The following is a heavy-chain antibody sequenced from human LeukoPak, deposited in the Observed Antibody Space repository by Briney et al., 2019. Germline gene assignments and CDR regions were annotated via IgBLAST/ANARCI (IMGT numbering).Heavy chain of an antibody. CDR3: ASPRLLLWFGELLF. Sequence: GSLRLSCAASGFTFSSYGMHWVRQAPGKGLEWVAVISYDGSNKYYADSVKGRFTISRDNSKNTLYLQMNSLRAEDTAVYYCASPRLLLWFGELLFWGQGTLVTVSS. V-gene: IGHV3-30*03. CDR2: ISYDGSNK. J-gene: IGHJ4*02. CDR1: GFTFSSYG. D-gene: IGHD3-10*01.